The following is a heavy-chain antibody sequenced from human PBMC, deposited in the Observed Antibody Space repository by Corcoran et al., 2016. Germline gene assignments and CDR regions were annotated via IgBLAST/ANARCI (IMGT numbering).Heavy chain of an antibody. V-gene: IGHV1-3*01. D-gene: IGHD3-10*01. CDR1: GYTFTSYA. CDR3: AGGVDGSGSYYAYYYYGRDV. CDR2: INAGNGNT. J-gene: IGHJ6*02. Sequence: QVQLVQSGAEVKKPGASVKVSCKASGYTFTSYAMHWVRQAPGQRLEWMGWINAGNGNTKYSQKFQGRVTITRDTSASTAYMELSSLRSEDTAVDYCAGGVDGSGSYYAYYYYGRDVWGQGTTVTVSS.